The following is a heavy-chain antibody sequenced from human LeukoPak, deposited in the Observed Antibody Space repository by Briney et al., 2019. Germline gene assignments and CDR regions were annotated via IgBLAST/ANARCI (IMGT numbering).Heavy chain of an antibody. J-gene: IGHJ4*02. D-gene: IGHD6-19*01. CDR2: MYNSDSP. CDR1: GASISSYY. CDR3: ARESAVAGITALDY. Sequence: SETLSLTCTVSGASISSYYWTWIRQPAGKGLEWIGRMYNSDSPNYNPSLKSRVTLSVDTSNNQVSLRLTSVTAADTAVYYCARESAVAGITALDYWGQGTLATVSS. V-gene: IGHV4-4*07.